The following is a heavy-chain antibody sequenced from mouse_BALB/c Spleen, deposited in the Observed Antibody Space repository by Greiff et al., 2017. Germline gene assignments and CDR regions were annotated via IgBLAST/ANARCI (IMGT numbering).Heavy chain of an antibody. CDR3: ARKNYGNYDAMDY. D-gene: IGHD2-1*01. Sequence: VQLVESGPGLVQPSQSLSITCTVSGFSLTSYGVHWVRQSPGKGLEWLGVIWSGGSTDYNAAFISRLSISKDNSKSQVFFKMNSLQANDTAIYYCARKNYGNYDAMDYWGQGTSVTVSS. CDR1: GFSLTSYG. J-gene: IGHJ4*01. CDR2: IWSGGST. V-gene: IGHV2-2*02.